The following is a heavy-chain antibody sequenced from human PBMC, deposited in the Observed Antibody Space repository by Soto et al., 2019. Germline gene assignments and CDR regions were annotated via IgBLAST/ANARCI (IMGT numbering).Heavy chain of an antibody. CDR2: IKTDGSEK. V-gene: IGHV3-7*05. CDR3: ASSMGRGGNDY. D-gene: IGHD3-10*01. Sequence: EVQLVESGGGLVQPGGSLRLSCAASGITFSDYWMSWVRQAPGKGLECVANIKTDGSEKYYVDPVKGRFTISRDNAKNSLYLQMDSLRSEDTAVYYRASSMGRGGNDYWGQGTLVAVSS. CDR1: GITFSDYW. J-gene: IGHJ4*02.